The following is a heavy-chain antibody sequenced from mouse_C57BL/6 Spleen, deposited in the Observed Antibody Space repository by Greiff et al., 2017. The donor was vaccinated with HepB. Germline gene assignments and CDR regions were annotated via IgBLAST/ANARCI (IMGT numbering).Heavy chain of an antibody. V-gene: IGHV1-81*01. CDR3: RYGNYFDY. CDR1: GYTFTSYG. J-gene: IGHJ2*01. Sequence: VKVVESGAELARPGASVKLSCKASGYTFTSYGISWVKQRTGQGLEWIGEIYPRSGNTYYNEKFKGKATLTADKSSSTAYMELRSLTSEDSAVYFCRYGNYFDYWGQGTTLTVSS. D-gene: IGHD2-1*01. CDR2: IYPRSGNT.